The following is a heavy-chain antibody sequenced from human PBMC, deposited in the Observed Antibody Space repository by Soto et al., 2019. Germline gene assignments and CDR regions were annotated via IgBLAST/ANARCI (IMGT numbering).Heavy chain of an antibody. CDR3: ARARGYCSGGSCYYFDY. J-gene: IGHJ4*02. D-gene: IGHD2-15*01. CDR1: GGSISTNKW. Sequence: PSETLSLTCAVSGGSISTNKWWSWVRQSPGKGLEWIGEIYHSGSTNYNPSFKSRVTMSVDKSKNQFSLNLKSVTAADTAVYYCARARGYCSGGSCYYFDYWGQGTLVTVSS. V-gene: IGHV4-4*02. CDR2: IYHSGST.